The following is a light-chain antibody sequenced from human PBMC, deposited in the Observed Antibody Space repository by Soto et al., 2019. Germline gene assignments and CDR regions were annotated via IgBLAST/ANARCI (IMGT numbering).Light chain of an antibody. CDR2: GAS. CDR1: QSVTSDY. V-gene: IGKV3-20*01. Sequence: EVVMTQSPGTLSLSPGERATLSCRASQSVTSDYLAWYQQKPGQAPRLLIHGASSRATGIPDRFSGSGSGTDFTLTISSLQPEDFATYYCLQHNTYPRTFGQGTKVDIK. CDR3: LQHNTYPRT. J-gene: IGKJ1*01.